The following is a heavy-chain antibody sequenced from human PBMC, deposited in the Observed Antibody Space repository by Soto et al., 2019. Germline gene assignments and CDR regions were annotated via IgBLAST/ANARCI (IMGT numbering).Heavy chain of an antibody. Sequence: EVQLVESGRGLVQPGGSLRLSCAASGFTVSSNYMSWVRQAPGKGLEWVSVIYSGGSTYYADSVKGRFTISGHNSKNTLYLQMNSLRAEDTAVYYCARATMVRGVPRPTDYWGQGTLVTVSS. D-gene: IGHD3-10*01. J-gene: IGHJ4*02. CDR3: ARATMVRGVPRPTDY. CDR1: GFTVSSNY. CDR2: IYSGGST. V-gene: IGHV3-53*04.